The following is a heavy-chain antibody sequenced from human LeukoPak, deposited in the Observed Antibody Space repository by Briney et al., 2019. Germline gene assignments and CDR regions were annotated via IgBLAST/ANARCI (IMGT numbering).Heavy chain of an antibody. J-gene: IGHJ4*02. V-gene: IGHV3-72*01. CDR3: ASTVTDYVWGSYRRVNYFDY. CDR2: SRDRPNNYTP. D-gene: IGHD3-16*02. Sequence: PGGSLRLSCTASGFTFSGRYMDWVRQAPGKGLEWVGRSRDRPNNYTPEYAASVRGRFTISRDDSETSMYLQMNSLRAEGTAVYYCASTVTDYVWGSYRRVNYFDYWGQGTLVTVSS. CDR1: GFTFSGRY.